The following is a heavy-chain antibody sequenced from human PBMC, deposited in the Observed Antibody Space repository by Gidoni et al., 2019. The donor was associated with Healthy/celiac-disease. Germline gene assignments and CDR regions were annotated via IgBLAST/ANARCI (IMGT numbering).Heavy chain of an antibody. CDR2: IYHSGRT. J-gene: IGHJ5*02. CDR3: ARYCSSTSCYPKGNWFDP. V-gene: IGHV4-38-2*01. D-gene: IGHD2-2*01. CDR1: GYSISSGYY. Sequence: QVQLQESGPGLVKPSETLSLTCAVSGYSISSGYYWGWIRQPPGKGLEWIGSIYHSGRTYYNPSLKSRVTISVDTSKNQFSLKLSSVTAADTAVYYCARYCSSTSCYPKGNWFDPWGQGTLVTVSS.